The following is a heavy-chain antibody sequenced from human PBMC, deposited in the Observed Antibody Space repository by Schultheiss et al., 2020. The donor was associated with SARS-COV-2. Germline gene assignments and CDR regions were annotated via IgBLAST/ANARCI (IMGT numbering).Heavy chain of an antibody. D-gene: IGHD3/OR15-3a*01. CDR2: INRDGNNI. Sequence: GGSLRLSCAASGFTFSSFWMHWVRQVPGKGLLWVSYINRDGNNINYADSVKGRFTVSRDNAKSTLNLQMNSLRAEDTAIYYCVAFISGLPRWGQGVLVTVSS. J-gene: IGHJ4*02. CDR3: VAFISGLPR. V-gene: IGHV3-74*01. CDR1: GFTFSSFW.